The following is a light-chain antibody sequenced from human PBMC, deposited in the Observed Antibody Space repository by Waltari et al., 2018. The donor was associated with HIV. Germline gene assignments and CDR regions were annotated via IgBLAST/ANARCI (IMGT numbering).Light chain of an antibody. CDR1: QSVLYSSNNKNY. J-gene: IGKJ4*01. V-gene: IGKV4-1*01. CDR2: WAS. Sequence: DIVMTQSPDSLAVSLGERATINCKSSQSVLYSSNNKNYFAWYQQKPGQPPRLLIYWASTRESGVPDRFSGSGSGTDFILTISSLQAEDVAVYYCQQYYTTPLTFGGGTKVEIK. CDR3: QQYYTTPLT.